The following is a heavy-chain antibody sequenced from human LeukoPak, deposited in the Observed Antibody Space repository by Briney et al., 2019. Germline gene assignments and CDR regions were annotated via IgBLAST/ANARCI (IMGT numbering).Heavy chain of an antibody. V-gene: IGHV5-51*01. J-gene: IGHJ4*02. D-gene: IGHD6-19*01. Sequence: GESLKISCKASGXSFSNYWIGWVRQMPGKGLEWMGIIYPGDSEIRYSPSFQGQVTISADKSISTAYLQWSSLKASDTAMYYCARKYGSGWPNWGQGTLVTVSS. CDR2: IYPGDSEI. CDR3: ARKYGSGWPN. CDR1: GXSFSNYW.